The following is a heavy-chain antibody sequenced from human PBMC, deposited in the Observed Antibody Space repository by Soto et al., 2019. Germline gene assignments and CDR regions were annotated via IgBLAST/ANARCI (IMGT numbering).Heavy chain of an antibody. J-gene: IGHJ5*02. CDR1: GYTFSRYG. CDR2: ISTYNGNT. V-gene: IGHV1-18*04. CDR3: ARDDCTSANCYAYNWFDP. D-gene: IGHD2-2*01. Sequence: ASVKVSCKASGYTFSRYGISWVRQAPGQGLEWMGWISTYNGNTNYAQRFQGRVTLTRDTSTDTVSLELSGLRSDDTAVYYCARDDCTSANCYAYNWFDPWGQGVLVTVSS.